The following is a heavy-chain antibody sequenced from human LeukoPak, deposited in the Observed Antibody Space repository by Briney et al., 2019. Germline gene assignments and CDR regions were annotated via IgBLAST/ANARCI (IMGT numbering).Heavy chain of an antibody. V-gene: IGHV4-39*07. Sequence: PSETLSLTCTVSGGSIRSSYYYWGWIRQPPGKGLEWIGSIYDSGSTYYNPSLKSRVTISVDRSKNQFSLKLSSVTAADTAVYYCARGDTIFGVVGAFDIWGQGTMVTVSS. D-gene: IGHD3-3*01. CDR3: ARGDTIFGVVGAFDI. CDR2: IYDSGST. CDR1: GGSIRSSYYY. J-gene: IGHJ3*02.